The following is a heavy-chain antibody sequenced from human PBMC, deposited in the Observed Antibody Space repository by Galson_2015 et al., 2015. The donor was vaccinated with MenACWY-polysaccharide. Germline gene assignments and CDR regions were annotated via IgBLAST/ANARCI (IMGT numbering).Heavy chain of an antibody. Sequence: TYAQDFQGRVSMTTDTTTPTVYLELTSLRSDDTAVYYCARIAVAGSVDFWGQGTLVTVSS. D-gene: IGHD6-19*01. V-gene: IGHV1-18*01. CDR3: ARIAVAGSVDF. J-gene: IGHJ4*02.